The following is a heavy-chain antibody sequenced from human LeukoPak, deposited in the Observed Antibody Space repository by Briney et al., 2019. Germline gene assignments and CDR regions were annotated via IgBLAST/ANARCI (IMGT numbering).Heavy chain of an antibody. Sequence: PGGSLRLSCAASGFTFSTYWMHWVRQAPGKGLVWVSRINSDGSSTNYADSVKGRFTISRDNAKNTLYPQMNSLRAEDTAVYYCARGGAYYYDSTHAFDIWGQGTMVTVSS. J-gene: IGHJ3*02. CDR1: GFTFSTYW. D-gene: IGHD3-22*01. CDR2: INSDGSST. V-gene: IGHV3-74*01. CDR3: ARGGAYYYDSTHAFDI.